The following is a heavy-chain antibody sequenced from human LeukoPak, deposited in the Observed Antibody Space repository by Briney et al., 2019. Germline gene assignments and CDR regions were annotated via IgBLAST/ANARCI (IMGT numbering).Heavy chain of an antibody. CDR3: VKNDYGSGGYLELDH. CDR2: IVGNGITI. J-gene: IGHJ4*02. D-gene: IGHD3-10*01. Sequence: GGSLRLSCAASGFTFSSYDLNWVRQAPGKGLEWVSYIVGNGITIYYADSVKGRFTISRDNAKNSLYLQMNSLRAEDTAVYYCVKNDYGSGGYLELDHWGQGTLVTVSS. V-gene: IGHV3-48*03. CDR1: GFTFSSYD.